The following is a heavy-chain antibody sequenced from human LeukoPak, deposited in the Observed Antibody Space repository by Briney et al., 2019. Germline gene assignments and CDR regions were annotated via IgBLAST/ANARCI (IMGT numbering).Heavy chain of an antibody. CDR1: GFTFSSYG. V-gene: IGHV3-30*18. CDR2: ISYDGSNK. CDR3: AKDAAAADTGHY. D-gene: IGHD2-8*02. Sequence: GRSLRLSCAASGFTFSSYGMHWVRQAPGKGLEWVAVISYDGSNKYYADSVKGRFTISRDNSKNTLYLQMNSLRAEGTAVYYCAKDAAAADTGHYWGQGTLVTVSS. J-gene: IGHJ4*02.